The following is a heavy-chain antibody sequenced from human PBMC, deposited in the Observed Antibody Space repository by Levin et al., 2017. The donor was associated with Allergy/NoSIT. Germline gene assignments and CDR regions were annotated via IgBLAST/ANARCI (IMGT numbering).Heavy chain of an antibody. Sequence: SETLSLTCAVYGGSFSGYYWSWIRQPPGKGLEWIGEINHSGSTNYNPSLKSRVTISVDTSKNQFSLKLSSVTAADTAVYYCARIHHYDFWRRGYYFDYWGQGTLVTVSS. V-gene: IGHV4-34*01. CDR2: INHSGST. CDR1: GGSFSGYY. J-gene: IGHJ4*02. D-gene: IGHD3-3*01. CDR3: ARIHHYDFWRRGYYFDY.